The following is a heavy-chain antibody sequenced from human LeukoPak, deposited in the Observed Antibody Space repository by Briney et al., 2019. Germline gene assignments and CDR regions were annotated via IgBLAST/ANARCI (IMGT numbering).Heavy chain of an antibody. CDR2: ISAYNGNT. CDR1: GYTFISYG. CDR3: ASSDGKYFQH. Sequence: GASVKVSSTASGYTFISYGISWVRQAPGQGLEWMGWISAYNGNTNYAQKLQGRVTMTTDAYTSTTYMELRSLRSDDTAVYYCASSDGKYFQHWGQGTLVTVSS. J-gene: IGHJ1*01. V-gene: IGHV1-18*01. D-gene: IGHD1-1*01.